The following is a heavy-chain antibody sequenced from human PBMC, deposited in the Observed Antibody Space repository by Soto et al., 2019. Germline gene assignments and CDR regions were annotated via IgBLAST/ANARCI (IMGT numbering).Heavy chain of an antibody. J-gene: IGHJ4*02. CDR1: GYTFTSYD. CDR3: ARSVGGSNVNFDY. Sequence: GASVKVSCKSSGYTFTSYDINWVRQATGQGPEWMGWMNPDSGNTGYVQKLQGRVTMTRNTAISTAYMELSSLRSEDTAVYYCARSVGGSNVNFDYWGQGTLVTVSS. D-gene: IGHD3-10*01. CDR2: MNPDSGNT. V-gene: IGHV1-8*01.